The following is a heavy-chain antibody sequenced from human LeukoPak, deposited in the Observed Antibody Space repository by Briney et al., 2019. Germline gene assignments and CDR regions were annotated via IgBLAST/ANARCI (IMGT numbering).Heavy chain of an antibody. CDR2: IKSKTDGGTT. CDR3: TTAYEQWLAHYYDY. D-gene: IGHD6-19*01. J-gene: IGHJ4*02. V-gene: IGHV3-15*01. CDR1: GFTFSNAW. Sequence: GGSLRLSCAASGFTFSNAWMSWVRQAPGKGLERVGRIKSKTDGGTTDYAAPVKGRFTISRDDSKNTLYLQMNSLKTEDTAVYYCTTAYEQWLAHYYDYWGQGTLVTVSS.